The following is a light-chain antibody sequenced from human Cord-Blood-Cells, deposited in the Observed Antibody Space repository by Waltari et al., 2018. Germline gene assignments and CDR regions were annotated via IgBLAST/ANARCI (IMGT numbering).Light chain of an antibody. CDR3: QVWDSSSDHVV. CDR1: NIGRKS. Sequence: SYVLTQQPSVSVAPGKPARITCGGNNIGRKSVHGYQQKPGQAPVLVIYYDSDRPSGIPERCSGSNSGNTATLTISRVEAGDEADYYCQVWDSSSDHVVCGGGTKLTVL. CDR2: YDS. J-gene: IGLJ2*01. V-gene: IGLV3-21*04.